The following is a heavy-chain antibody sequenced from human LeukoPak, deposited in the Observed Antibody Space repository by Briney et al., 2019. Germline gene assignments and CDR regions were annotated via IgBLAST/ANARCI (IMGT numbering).Heavy chain of an antibody. Sequence: ETLSLTCTVSGASINSNNYYWSWIRQAPGKGLEWASSISGSGPSTDYADSVKGRFTISRDKSKNTLHLQMNSLRVEDTAVYYCSRLPTFYYESRHYHYDYLGQGTLVTVSS. CDR1: GASINSNNYY. D-gene: IGHD3-3*01. CDR3: SRLPTFYYESRHYHYDY. CDR2: ISGSGPST. J-gene: IGHJ4*02. V-gene: IGHV3-23*01.